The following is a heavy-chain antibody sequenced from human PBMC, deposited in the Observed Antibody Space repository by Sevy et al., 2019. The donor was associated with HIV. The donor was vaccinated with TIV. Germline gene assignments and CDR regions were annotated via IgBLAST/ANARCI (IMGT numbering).Heavy chain of an antibody. V-gene: IGHV1-18*04. J-gene: IGHJ4*02. CDR1: GYTFTSYG. CDR3: VGSHCRGGSCYSVY. CDR2: ISAYNGNT. D-gene: IGHD2-15*01. Sequence: ASVKVSCKASGYTFTSYGISWVRQAPGQGLEWMGWISAYNGNTNYAQKLQGRVTMTTDTSTSTAYMELRSLRSDDTAVYYCVGSHCRGGSCYSVYWGQGTLVTVSS.